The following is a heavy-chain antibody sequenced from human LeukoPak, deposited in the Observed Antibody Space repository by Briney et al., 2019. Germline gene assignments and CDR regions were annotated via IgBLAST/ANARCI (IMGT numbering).Heavy chain of an antibody. D-gene: IGHD1-1*01. CDR1: GFTVSSNY. Sequence: GGSLRLSCAASGFTVSSNYMSWVRQAPGKGLEWVSVIYSGGSTYYADSVKGRFTISRDNSKNTLYLQMNSLRAEDTAVYYCAKAENWNESQIPGAFDIWGQGTMVTVSS. CDR2: IYSGGST. CDR3: AKAENWNESQIPGAFDI. J-gene: IGHJ3*02. V-gene: IGHV3-53*01.